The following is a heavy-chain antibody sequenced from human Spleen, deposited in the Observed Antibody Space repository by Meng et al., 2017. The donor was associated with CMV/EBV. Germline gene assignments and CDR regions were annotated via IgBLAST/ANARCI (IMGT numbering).Heavy chain of an antibody. CDR2: ISRGTNTI. Sequence: GESLKISCAASGFTFSNYSMNWVRQAPGKGLEWISYISRGTNTIYYADSVKGRFTISRDNAKNSLYLQVSALRAEDTAIYYCAGYSGTYSWDYWGQGTLVTVSS. CDR1: GFTFSNYS. D-gene: IGHD1-26*01. V-gene: IGHV3-48*04. J-gene: IGHJ4*02. CDR3: AGYSGTYSWDY.